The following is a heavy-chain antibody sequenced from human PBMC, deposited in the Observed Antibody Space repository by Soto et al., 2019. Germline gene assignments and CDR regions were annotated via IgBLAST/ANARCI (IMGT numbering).Heavy chain of an antibody. CDR1: GGTFSSYA. V-gene: IGHV1-69*13. CDR3: ARGDRIAARNWFDP. CDR2: IIPIFGTA. D-gene: IGHD6-6*01. J-gene: IGHJ5*02. Sequence: SVKVSCKASGGTFSSYAISWVRQAPGQGLEWMGGIIPIFGTANYAQKFQGRATITADESTSTAYMELSSLRSEDTAVYYCARGDRIAARNWFDPWGQGTLVTVSS.